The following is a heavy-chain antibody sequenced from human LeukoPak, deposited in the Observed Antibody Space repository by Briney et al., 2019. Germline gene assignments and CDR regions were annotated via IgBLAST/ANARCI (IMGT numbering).Heavy chain of an antibody. CDR1: GYTFTGYY. CDR3: ARGGGAGTFDY. CDR2: INPNGADT. D-gene: IGHD6-19*01. Sequence: ASVKVSCKASGYTFTGYYMHWVRRAPGQRLEWMGWINPNGADTNYAQKFQGRVTITADKSTSTAYMELSGLRSEDTAVYYCARGGGAGTFDYWGQGTLVTVSS. V-gene: IGHV1-2*02. J-gene: IGHJ4*02.